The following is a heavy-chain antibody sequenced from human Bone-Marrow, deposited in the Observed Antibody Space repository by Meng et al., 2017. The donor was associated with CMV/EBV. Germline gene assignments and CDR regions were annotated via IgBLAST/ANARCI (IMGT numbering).Heavy chain of an antibody. Sequence: GESLKISCAASGFTFSSYAMSWVRQAPGKGLEWVSAISGSGGSTYYADSVKGRFTISKDNSKNTLYLQMNSLRAEDRAVYYWAKGGGGSGYAYWGQGTLVTVSS. CDR1: GFTFSSYA. CDR3: AKGGGGSGYAY. V-gene: IGHV3-23*01. D-gene: IGHD3-3*01. J-gene: IGHJ4*02. CDR2: ISGSGGST.